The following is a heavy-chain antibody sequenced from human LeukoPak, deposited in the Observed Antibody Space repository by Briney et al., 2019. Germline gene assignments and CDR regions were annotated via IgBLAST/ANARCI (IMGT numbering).Heavy chain of an antibody. J-gene: IGHJ6*03. CDR3: ARGRLLRMKTYYYYMDV. CDR1: GGSISSSSYY. D-gene: IGHD2-15*01. Sequence: SETLSLTCTVSGGSISSSSYYWSWIRQPPGKGLEWIGEINHSGSTKYNPSLKSRVTISVDTSKNQFSLKLSSVTAVDTAVYYCARGRLLRMKTYYYYMDVWGKGTTVTVSS. CDR2: INHSGST. V-gene: IGHV4-39*07.